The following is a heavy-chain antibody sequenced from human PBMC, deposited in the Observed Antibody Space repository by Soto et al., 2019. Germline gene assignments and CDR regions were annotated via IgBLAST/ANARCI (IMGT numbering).Heavy chain of an antibody. Sequence: SETLSLTCTVSGGSISSGDYYWSWIRQPPGKGLEWIGYIYYSGSTYYNPSLKSRVTISVDTSKNQFSLKLSSVTAADTAVYYCAREDSTGYSSSWARRNDYWGQGTLVTGSS. J-gene: IGHJ4*02. V-gene: IGHV4-30-4*01. CDR2: IYYSGST. CDR3: AREDSTGYSSSWARRNDY. D-gene: IGHD6-13*01. CDR1: GGSISSGDYY.